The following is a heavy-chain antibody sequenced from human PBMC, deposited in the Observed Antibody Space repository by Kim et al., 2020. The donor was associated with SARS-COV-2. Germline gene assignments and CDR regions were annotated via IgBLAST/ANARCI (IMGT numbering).Heavy chain of an antibody. J-gene: IGHJ4*02. Sequence: RVTISVDTSKNQFSLKLSSVTAADTAVYYCARAERHPDNYYDSSGYHFDYWGQGTLVTVSS. CDR3: ARAERHPDNYYDSSGYHFDY. V-gene: IGHV4-30-2*04. D-gene: IGHD3-22*01.